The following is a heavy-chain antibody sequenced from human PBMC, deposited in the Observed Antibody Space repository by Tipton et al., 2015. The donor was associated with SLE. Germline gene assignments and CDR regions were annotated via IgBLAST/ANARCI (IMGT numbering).Heavy chain of an antibody. CDR3: ARDLPVGSGSYSTPGVYAFDI. CDR1: GGSFSGYY. V-gene: IGHV4-34*01. Sequence: TLSLTCAVYGGSFSGYYWSWIRQPPGKGLEWIGEINHSGSTNYNPSLKSRVTISVDTSKNQFSLKLSSVTAADTAVYYCARDLPVGSGSYSTPGVYAFDIWGQGTMVTVSS. D-gene: IGHD3-10*01. J-gene: IGHJ3*02. CDR2: INHSGST.